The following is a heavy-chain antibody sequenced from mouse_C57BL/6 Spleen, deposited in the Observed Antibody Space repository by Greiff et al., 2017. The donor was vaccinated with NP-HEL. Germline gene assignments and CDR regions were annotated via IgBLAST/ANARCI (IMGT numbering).Heavy chain of an antibody. V-gene: IGHV5-17*01. D-gene: IGHD2-2*01. CDR3: ARDGMVTTWYFDV. CDR1: GFTFSDYG. CDR2: ISSGSSTI. J-gene: IGHJ1*03. Sequence: EVKVVESGGGLVKPGGSLKLSCAASGFTFSDYGMHWVRQAPEKGLEWVAYISSGSSTIYNADTVKGRFTTARDNAKNTLFRQMTRLRSEDTAMYYCARDGMVTTWYFDVGGTGTTVTVSS.